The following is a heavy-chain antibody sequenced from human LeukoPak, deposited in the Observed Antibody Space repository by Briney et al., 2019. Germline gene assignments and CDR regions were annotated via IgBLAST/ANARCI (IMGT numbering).Heavy chain of an antibody. Sequence: TGGSLRLSCAASGFTFSSYAMSWVRQAPGKGLEWVSAISQSGGSTYYADSVKGRFTISRDNSKNTLYLQMNSLRAADTAVYWCASNWNLDSWGQGTLVTVSS. CDR3: ASNWNLDS. CDR1: GFTFSSYA. V-gene: IGHV3-23*01. J-gene: IGHJ4*02. CDR2: ISQSGGST. D-gene: IGHD1-1*01.